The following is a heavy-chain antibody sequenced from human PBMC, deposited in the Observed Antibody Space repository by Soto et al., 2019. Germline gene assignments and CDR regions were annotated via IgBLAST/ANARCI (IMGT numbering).Heavy chain of an antibody. J-gene: IGHJ6*03. CDR3: ARYGDYDRGYYYYYMDV. V-gene: IGHV3-21*01. D-gene: IGHD4-17*01. CDR2: ISSSSSYI. Sequence: GGSLRLSCAASGFTFSSYSMNLVRQAPGKGLEWVSSISSSSSYIYYADSVKGRFTISRDNAKNSLYLQMNSLRAEDTAVYYCARYGDYDRGYYYYYMDVWGKGTTVTVSS. CDR1: GFTFSSYS.